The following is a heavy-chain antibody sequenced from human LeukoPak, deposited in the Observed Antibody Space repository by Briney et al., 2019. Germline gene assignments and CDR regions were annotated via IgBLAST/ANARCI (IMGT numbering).Heavy chain of an antibody. D-gene: IGHD2-21*02. J-gene: IGHJ6*03. V-gene: IGHV1-69*06. CDR3: ARDPIVVVTATPPYYYYYYMDV. CDR2: IIPIFGTA. Sequence: GASVKVSCKASGYTFTSYGISWVRQAPGQGLEWMGGIIPIFGTANYAQKFQGRVTITADRSTSTAYMELSSLRSEDTAVYYCARDPIVVVTATPPYYYYYYMDVWGKGTTVTVSS. CDR1: GYTFTSYG.